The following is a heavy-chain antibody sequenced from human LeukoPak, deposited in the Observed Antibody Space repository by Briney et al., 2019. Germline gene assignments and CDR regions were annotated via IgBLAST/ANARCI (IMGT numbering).Heavy chain of an antibody. Sequence: PSETLSLTCTVSGGSISIGSYYWSWIRQPAGKGLEWLGRIYASGSTNYNPSLKSRATISVDTSKNQFSLKLNSVTAADTAVYYCARGSKQWLTFLDYWGQGIVVTVSS. CDR2: IYASGST. CDR3: ARGSKQWLTFLDY. CDR1: GGSISIGSYY. D-gene: IGHD6-19*01. J-gene: IGHJ4*02. V-gene: IGHV4-61*02.